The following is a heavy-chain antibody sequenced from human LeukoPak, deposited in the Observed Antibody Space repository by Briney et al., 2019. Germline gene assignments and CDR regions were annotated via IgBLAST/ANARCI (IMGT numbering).Heavy chain of an antibody. CDR1: GLTFSSYW. V-gene: IGHV3-74*03. CDR2: ISNDGGRT. Sequence: GGSLRLSCAASGLTFSSYWMSWVRQAPGKGLVWVSRISNDGGRTTYADSVKGRFTISRDNAKNTLYLQMNSLRAEDTAVYYCPRDKGYGFDIWGQGTMVTVLS. J-gene: IGHJ3*02. CDR3: PRDKGYGFDI.